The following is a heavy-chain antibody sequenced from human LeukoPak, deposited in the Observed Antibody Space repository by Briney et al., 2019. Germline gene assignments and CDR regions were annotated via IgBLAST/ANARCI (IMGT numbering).Heavy chain of an antibody. D-gene: IGHD3-10*01. J-gene: IGHJ4*02. CDR1: GGSFSGYY. CDR3: ARGRVVRGAHDY. V-gene: IGHV4-34*01. Sequence: PSETLSLTCAVYGGSFSGYYWSWIRQPPGKGLEWIGEINHSGSTNYNPSLKSRVTISVDTSKNQFSLKLSSVTAADTAVYYCARGRVVRGAHDYRGQGTLVTVSS. CDR2: INHSGST.